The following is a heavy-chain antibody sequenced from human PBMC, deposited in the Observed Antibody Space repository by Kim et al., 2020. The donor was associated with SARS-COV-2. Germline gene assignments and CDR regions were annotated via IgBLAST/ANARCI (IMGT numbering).Heavy chain of an antibody. Sequence: GGSLRLSCAASGFTFSSYEMNWVRQAPGKGLEWVSYISSSGSTIYYVDSVKGRFTISRDNAKNSLYLQMNSLRAEDTAVYYCARGLQLWLDYYYYGMDVWGQGTTVTVSS. CDR2: ISSSGSTI. CDR1: GFTFSSYE. CDR3: ARGLQLWLDYYYYGMDV. J-gene: IGHJ6*02. V-gene: IGHV3-48*03. D-gene: IGHD5-18*01.